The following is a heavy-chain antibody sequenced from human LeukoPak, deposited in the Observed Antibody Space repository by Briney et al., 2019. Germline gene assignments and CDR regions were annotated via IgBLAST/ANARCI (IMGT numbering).Heavy chain of an antibody. CDR1: GFTFSSYS. Sequence: GGSLRLSCAASGFTFSSYSMNWVRQAPGKGLEWVSSISSSSSYIYYADSVKGRFTISRDNAKNSLYLQMNSLRAEDTAVYYCAKVSGSYYPNFDYWGQGTLVTVSS. D-gene: IGHD1-26*01. CDR3: AKVSGSYYPNFDY. J-gene: IGHJ4*02. V-gene: IGHV3-21*01. CDR2: ISSSSSYI.